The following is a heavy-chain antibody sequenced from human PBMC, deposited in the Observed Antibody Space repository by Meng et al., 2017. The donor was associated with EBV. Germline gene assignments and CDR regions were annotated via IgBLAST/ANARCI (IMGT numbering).Heavy chain of an antibody. Sequence: QVDLVQSAAEVKKPGSSVKVYCKTSGGPFRYYAISWVRQAPGQGLEWLGGFLPRLGAPNYAQKFHGRVKITADESTSTHYMDLSSLRSEDTAIYYCASESGRGYTPDYWGQGTLVTVSS. CDR2: FLPRLGAP. J-gene: IGHJ4*02. CDR1: GGPFRYYA. D-gene: IGHD3-10*01. CDR3: ASESGRGYTPDY. V-gene: IGHV1-69*01.